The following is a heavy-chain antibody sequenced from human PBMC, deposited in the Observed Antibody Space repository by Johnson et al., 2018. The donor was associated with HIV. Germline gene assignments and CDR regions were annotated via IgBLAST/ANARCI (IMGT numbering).Heavy chain of an antibody. V-gene: IGHV3-11*04. Sequence: QVQLVESGGGLVKPGGSLRLSCAASGFTFSDYYMTWIRQAPGKGLEFVSTISSSGSTIYYADSVKGRFTISRDNAKNSLYLQLNSLRAEDTAVYYCAKDLGNWDSPRSAFDMWGQGTMVTVSS. CDR2: ISSSGSTI. CDR1: GFTFSDYY. D-gene: IGHD1/OR15-1a*01. CDR3: AKDLGNWDSPRSAFDM. J-gene: IGHJ3*02.